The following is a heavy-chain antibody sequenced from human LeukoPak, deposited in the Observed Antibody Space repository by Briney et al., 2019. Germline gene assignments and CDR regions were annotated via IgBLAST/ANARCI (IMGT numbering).Heavy chain of an antibody. D-gene: IGHD3-10*01. J-gene: IGHJ5*02. CDR3: ARASGFNRFDP. V-gene: IGHV3-7*04. Sequence: GGSLRLSCAVSGFTFSSYWMSWVRQAPGKGLEWVANIKQDGSVKYYVDSVKGRFSISRDNAKNSLDLQMNSLRAEDTAVYYCARASGFNRFDPWGQGTLVTVPS. CDR1: GFTFSSYW. CDR2: IKQDGSVK.